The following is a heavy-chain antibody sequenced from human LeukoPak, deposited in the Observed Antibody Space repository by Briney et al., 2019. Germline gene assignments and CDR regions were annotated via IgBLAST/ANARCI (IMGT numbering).Heavy chain of an antibody. CDR2: IYYSGST. Sequence: PSETLSLTCTVSGGYISSYYWSWIRQPPGKGLEWIGYIYYSGSTNYNPSLKSRVTISVDTSKNQFSLKLSSVTAADTAVYYCARHYGSGSYYLDYWGQGTLVTVSS. J-gene: IGHJ4*02. V-gene: IGHV4-59*08. CDR3: ARHYGSGSYYLDY. CDR1: GGYISSYY. D-gene: IGHD3-10*01.